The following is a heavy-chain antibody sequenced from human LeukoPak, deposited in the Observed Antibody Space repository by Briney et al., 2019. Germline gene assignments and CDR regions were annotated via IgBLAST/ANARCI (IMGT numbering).Heavy chain of an antibody. J-gene: IGHJ5*02. Sequence: SQTLSLTCTVSGGSISSGGYYWSWIRQHPGKGLEWIGYIYYSGSTYYNPSLKSRVTISVDTSKNQFSLKLSSVTAADTAVCYCARSGYYSYNWFDPWGQGTLVTVSS. CDR3: ARSGYYSYNWFDP. V-gene: IGHV4-31*03. CDR2: IYYSGST. CDR1: GGSISSGGYY. D-gene: IGHD3-22*01.